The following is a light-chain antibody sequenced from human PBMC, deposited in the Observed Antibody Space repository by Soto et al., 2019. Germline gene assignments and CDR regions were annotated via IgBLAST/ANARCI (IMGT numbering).Light chain of an antibody. CDR3: GTWDNSLSAWV. CDR2: DND. J-gene: IGLJ3*02. CDR1: SSNIAKNS. V-gene: IGLV1-51*01. Sequence: QAVVTQPPSVSAAPGQRVTISCSGSSSNIAKNSVSWYQQIPGTAPKLLLYDNDERPSGIPDRFSGSKSDSSGTLAITGLQTGDEAHYYCGTWDNSLSAWVFGGGTKLTVL.